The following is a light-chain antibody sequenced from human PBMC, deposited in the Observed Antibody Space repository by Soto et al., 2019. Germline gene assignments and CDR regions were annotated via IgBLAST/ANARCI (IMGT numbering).Light chain of an antibody. CDR1: NSNIGSNT. Sequence: QSVLTQPPSASGTPGQRVTISGSGSNSNIGSNTVSWYQQLPGTAPKSLIYSDNQRPSGVPDRISGSRSGTSASLAISGLQSDDEAEYYCAAWDDSLRGRVFGGGTKVTVL. J-gene: IGLJ2*01. CDR3: AAWDDSLRGRV. CDR2: SDN. V-gene: IGLV1-44*01.